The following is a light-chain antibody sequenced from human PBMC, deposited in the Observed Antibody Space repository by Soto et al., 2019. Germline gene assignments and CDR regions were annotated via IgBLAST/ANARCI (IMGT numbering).Light chain of an antibody. CDR2: GAS. CDR3: QQGT. V-gene: IGKV3-20*01. Sequence: EIVLTQSPGTLSLSPGERATLSCRASQSVSSSYLAWYQQKPGQAPRLLIYGASSRATGIPDRFSGSGSGTEFTLTISRLEPEDFAVYYCQQGTFGPGTKVDIK. J-gene: IGKJ3*01. CDR1: QSVSSSY.